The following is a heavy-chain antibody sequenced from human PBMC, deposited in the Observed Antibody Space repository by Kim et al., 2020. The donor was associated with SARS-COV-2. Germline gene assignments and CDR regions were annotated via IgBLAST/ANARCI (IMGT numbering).Heavy chain of an antibody. D-gene: IGHD6-6*01. V-gene: IGHV3-11*06. Sequence: KGRFTISREDTKNSLYLQMNSLRAEDTDVYYCARAHKGSSSGYDYYGMDVWGQGTTVTVSS. CDR3: ARAHKGSSSGYDYYGMDV. J-gene: IGHJ6*02.